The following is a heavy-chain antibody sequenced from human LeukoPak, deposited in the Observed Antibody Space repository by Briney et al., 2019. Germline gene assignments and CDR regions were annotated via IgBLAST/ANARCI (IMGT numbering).Heavy chain of an antibody. CDR2: INQDGNKK. Sequence: GGSLRLSCAASGFTFSNYWMSWVRQAPGKGLEWVAHINQDGNKKYYVDSVKGRFTIFRDNAKNSLYLQMNSLRAEDTAVYYCATGDYGVHGDYWGQGILVTVSS. CDR1: GFTFSNYW. J-gene: IGHJ4*02. V-gene: IGHV3-7*03. CDR3: ATGDYGVHGDY. D-gene: IGHD4/OR15-4a*01.